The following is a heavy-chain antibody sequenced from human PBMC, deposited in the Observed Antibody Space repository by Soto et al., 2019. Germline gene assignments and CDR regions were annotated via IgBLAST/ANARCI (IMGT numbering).Heavy chain of an antibody. J-gene: IGHJ1*01. Sequence: QVQLQESGPGLVKPSETLSLTCSVSGGSISSYYWSWIRQPPGKGLEWIGYIYYSGSTNYNPSLTSRVTISVDTSKNQFSLKLSSVTAADTAVYYCARFQQYYQHWGQGTLVTVSS. CDR3: ARFQQYYQH. CDR2: IYYSGST. CDR1: GGSISSYY. V-gene: IGHV4-59*08.